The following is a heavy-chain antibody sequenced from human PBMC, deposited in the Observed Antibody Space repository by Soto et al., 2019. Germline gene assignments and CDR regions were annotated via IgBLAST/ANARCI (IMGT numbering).Heavy chain of an antibody. D-gene: IGHD6-13*01. Sequence: EVQLVESGGGLVQPEGSLRLSCAASGFTFSDHYMDWVRQAPGKGLEWVGRIKNKANSYTTEYAAPVKGRFIISRDDSTNSVLPRTERLKTDDTAVYYCTRVRLGSCRSSDYWGQGILVTVSS. J-gene: IGHJ4*02. CDR2: IKNKANSYTT. CDR1: GFTFSDHY. V-gene: IGHV3-72*01. CDR3: TRVRLGSCRSSDY.